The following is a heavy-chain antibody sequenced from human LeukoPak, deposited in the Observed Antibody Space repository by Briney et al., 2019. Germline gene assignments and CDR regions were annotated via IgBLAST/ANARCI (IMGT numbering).Heavy chain of an antibody. CDR2: ILSSGST. J-gene: IGHJ5*02. D-gene: IGHD3-3*02. Sequence: SETLSLTCTVSGGSISNYYWYWIRQSPGKGLEWIGYILSSGSTHHNPSLTSRISLSVDTSKNQFSLKLSSVTAADTAVYYCARRVISEFSIDKGNWLDPWGQGTLVTVSS. CDR3: ARRVISEFSIDKGNWLDP. V-gene: IGHV4-4*09. CDR1: GGSISNYY.